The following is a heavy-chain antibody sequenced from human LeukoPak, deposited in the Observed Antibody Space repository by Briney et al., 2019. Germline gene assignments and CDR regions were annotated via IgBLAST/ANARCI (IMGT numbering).Heavy chain of an antibody. CDR1: GYTFTSYD. Sequence: ASVKVSCKASGYTFTSYDINWVRQATGQGLEWMGIINPSGGSTSYAQKFQGRVTMTRDTSTSTVYMELSSLRSEDTAVYYCARAEIAAAGIVYFDYWGQGTLVTVSS. J-gene: IGHJ4*02. D-gene: IGHD6-13*01. CDR3: ARAEIAAAGIVYFDY. V-gene: IGHV1-46*03. CDR2: INPSGGST.